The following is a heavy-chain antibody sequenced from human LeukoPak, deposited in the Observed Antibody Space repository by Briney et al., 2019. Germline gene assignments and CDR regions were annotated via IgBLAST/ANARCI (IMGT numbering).Heavy chain of an antibody. CDR2: IWYDGSNK. CDR3: ARAGVGAMYYYYYYMDV. J-gene: IGHJ6*03. D-gene: IGHD1-26*01. Sequence: GGSLRLSCAASGFTFSSYGMHWVRQAPGKGLEWVAVIWYDGSNKYYADSVKGRFTISRDNPKNTLYLQMNSLRAEDTAVYYCARAGVGAMYYYYYYMDVSGKGTTVTVSS. CDR1: GFTFSSYG. V-gene: IGHV3-33*01.